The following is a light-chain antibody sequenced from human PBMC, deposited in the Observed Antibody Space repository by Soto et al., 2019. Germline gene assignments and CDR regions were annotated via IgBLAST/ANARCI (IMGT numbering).Light chain of an antibody. CDR1: QSAVYSYNNKNY. CDR2: WAS. CDR3: QHYSTSVVT. V-gene: IGKV4-1*01. Sequence: ILMTQSTYSLSASLAYPPTINCNSSQSAVYSYNNKNYLAWYQQKPGQPPKLLIYWASTRESGVPDRFSGSGSGTDFTLTISSLQAEDVVVYYCQHYSTSVVTFGGGTKVDIK. J-gene: IGKJ4*01.